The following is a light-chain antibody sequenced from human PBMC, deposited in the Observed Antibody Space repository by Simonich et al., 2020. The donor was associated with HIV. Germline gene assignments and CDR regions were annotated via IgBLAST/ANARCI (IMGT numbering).Light chain of an antibody. J-gene: IGKJ1*01. CDR1: KSVLSSSNNKNY. Sequence: DIVMTQSPDSLAVSLGERDTINCKSSKSVLSSSNNKNYLAWYQKKPGQPPNLLIYWPSTRESGVPDRFSGSGSGTDFTLTINSLQAEDVAVYYCQQYYSTPQTFGQGTKVEIK. CDR3: QQYYSTPQT. V-gene: IGKV4-1*01. CDR2: WPS.